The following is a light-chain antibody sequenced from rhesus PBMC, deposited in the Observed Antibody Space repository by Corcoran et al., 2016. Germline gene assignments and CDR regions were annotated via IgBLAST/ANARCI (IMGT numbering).Light chain of an antibody. CDR2: GAS. CDR1: QTISNN. J-gene: IGKJ4*01. V-gene: IGKV3-42*03. Sequence: EIVLTQSPATLSLSPGERATLSCRASQTISNNLAWYQQKPGQVPGLLIFGASSRATGIPDRFSGSGYGTDFTLTISSLEPEDFAVYYCQQYNNWPLTFGGGTKVEIK. CDR3: QQYNNWPLT.